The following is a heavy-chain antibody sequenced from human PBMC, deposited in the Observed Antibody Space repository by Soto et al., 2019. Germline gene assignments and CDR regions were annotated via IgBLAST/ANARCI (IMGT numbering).Heavy chain of an antibody. CDR3: AREGGGSDILTGYYDY. D-gene: IGHD3-9*01. J-gene: IGHJ4*02. V-gene: IGHV4-59*01. CDR1: GGSISSYY. CDR2: IYYSGST. Sequence: SETLSLTCTVSGGSISSYYWSWIRQPPGKGLEWIGYIYYSGSTNYNPSLKSRVTISVDTSKNQFSLKLSSVTAADTAVYYCAREGGGSDILTGYYDYWGQGTLVTVSS.